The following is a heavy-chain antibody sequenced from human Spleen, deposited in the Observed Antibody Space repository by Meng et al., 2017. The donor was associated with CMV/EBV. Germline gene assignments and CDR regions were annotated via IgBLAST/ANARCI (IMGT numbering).Heavy chain of an antibody. CDR1: GYTFNDYY. D-gene: IGHD3-10*01. CDR3: ARGGPWYGSGINWFDP. CDR2: INPNSGGT. Sequence: ASVKVSCKTSGYTFNDYYIHWVRQAPGQGLEWMGWINPNSGGTNYAQKFQGRVTMTRDTSISTTYMDLSRLRSDDTAVYYCARGGPWYGSGINWFDPWGQGTLVTSPQ. V-gene: IGHV1-2*02. J-gene: IGHJ5*02.